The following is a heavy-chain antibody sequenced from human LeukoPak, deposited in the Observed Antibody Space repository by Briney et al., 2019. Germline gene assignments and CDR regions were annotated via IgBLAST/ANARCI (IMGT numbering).Heavy chain of an antibody. CDR1: GYTFTSYY. CDR3: ARAVAATGVEYYDFWSGYYYADY. CDR2: INPSGGST. D-gene: IGHD3-3*01. V-gene: IGHV1-46*01. Sequence: ASVKVSCKASGYTFTSYYMHWVRQAPGQGLEWMGIINPSGGSTSYAQKFQGRVTMTRDTSTSTVYMELSSLRSEDTAVYYCARAVAATGVEYYDFWSGYYYADYWGQGTLVTVSS. J-gene: IGHJ4*02.